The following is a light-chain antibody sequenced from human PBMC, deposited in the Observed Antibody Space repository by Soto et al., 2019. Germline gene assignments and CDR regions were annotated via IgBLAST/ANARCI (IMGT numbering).Light chain of an antibody. V-gene: IGKV3-20*01. J-gene: IGKJ1*01. CDR3: QQYGNSLSWT. Sequence: EMVLTQSPGTLSLSPGERATLSCRASQSVTSIYLTWYQQKPGQAPRLLIYGASSRAAGIPDRFSGSGSGTDFTLAINRLEPGDFAVYYCQQYGNSLSWTFGQGTKVEIK. CDR2: GAS. CDR1: QSVTSIY.